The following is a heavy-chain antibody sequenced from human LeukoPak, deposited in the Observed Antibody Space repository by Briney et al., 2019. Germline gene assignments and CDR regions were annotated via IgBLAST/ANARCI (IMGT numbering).Heavy chain of an antibody. CDR1: GFTFADYA. D-gene: IGHD6-13*01. CDR2: ISWNSGSI. J-gene: IGHJ4*02. Sequence: GGSLRLSCAASGFTFADYAMHWVRQAPGKGLEWVSGISWNSGSIGYADSVKGRFTISRDNAKNSLYLQMNSLRAEDTALYYCAKDTAAAGMPTFDYWGQGTLVTVSS. CDR3: AKDTAAAGMPTFDY. V-gene: IGHV3-9*01.